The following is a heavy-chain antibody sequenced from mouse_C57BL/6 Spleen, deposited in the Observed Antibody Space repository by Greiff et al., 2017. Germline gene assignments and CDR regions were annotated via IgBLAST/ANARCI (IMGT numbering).Heavy chain of an antibody. CDR2: IYPGNGYT. J-gene: IGHJ2*01. V-gene: IGHV1-58*01. CDR1: GYTFTSYG. Sequence: EVQLQQSGAELVRPGSSVKMSCKTSGYTFTSYGINWVKQRPGQGLEWIGYIYPGNGYTEYNEKFKGKATLTSDTSSSTAYMQLSSLASEDSAICVSARQDYDYDVDYWGQGTTLTVSS. D-gene: IGHD2-4*01. CDR3: ARQDYDYDVDY.